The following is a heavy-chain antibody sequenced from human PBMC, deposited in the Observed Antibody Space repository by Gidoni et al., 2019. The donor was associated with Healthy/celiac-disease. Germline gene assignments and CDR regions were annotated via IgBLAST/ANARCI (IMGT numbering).Heavy chain of an antibody. CDR2: IIPIFGAA. Sequence: QVQLVQSGEEVKKPGSSVKVPCKASGGTFSSYAISWVRQAPGQGLEWMGGIIPIFGAANYAQKFQGRVTITADKSTSTAYMELSSLRSEDTAVYYCARDGDYYGSGSYHHRAVFLVHWGQGTLVTVSS. V-gene: IGHV1-69*06. J-gene: IGHJ4*02. CDR3: ARDGDYYGSGSYHHRAVFLVH. CDR1: GGTFSSYA. D-gene: IGHD3-10*01.